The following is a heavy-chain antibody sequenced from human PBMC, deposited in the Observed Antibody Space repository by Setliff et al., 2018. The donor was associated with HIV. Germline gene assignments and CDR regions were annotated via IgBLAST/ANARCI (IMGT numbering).Heavy chain of an antibody. CDR2: LRSKIDGGTT. Sequence: PGGSLRLSCAASGFTFSNAWMNWVRQAPGKGLEWVARLRSKIDGGTTEYAAPVKGRFTISRDDSINTLYLQMNSLKTEDTALYYCATDNCGGDCYLNYWGLGTLVTVSS. CDR3: ATDNCGGDCYLNY. J-gene: IGHJ4*02. D-gene: IGHD2-21*02. V-gene: IGHV3-15*07. CDR1: GFTFSNAW.